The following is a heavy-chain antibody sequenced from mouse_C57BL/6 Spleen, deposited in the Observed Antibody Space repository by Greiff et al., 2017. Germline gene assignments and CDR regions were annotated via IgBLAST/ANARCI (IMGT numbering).Heavy chain of an antibody. V-gene: IGHV1-50*01. CDR2: IDPSDSYT. Sequence: VQLQQPGAELVKPGASVKLSCKASGYTFTSYWMQWVKQRPGQGLEWIGEIDPSDSYTNYNQKFKGKATLTVDTSSSTAYMQLSSLTSEDSAVYYCARGGATPVGWTNYWGQGTTLTVSS. CDR3: ARGGATPVGWTNY. J-gene: IGHJ2*01. CDR1: GYTFTSYW. D-gene: IGHD3-1*01.